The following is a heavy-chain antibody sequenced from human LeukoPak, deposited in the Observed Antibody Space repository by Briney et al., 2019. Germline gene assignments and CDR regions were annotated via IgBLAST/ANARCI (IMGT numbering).Heavy chain of an antibody. CDR2: IIPIYGAT. Sequence: ASVKVSCKASGGSFSNDAISWVRQAPGQGLEWMGQIIPIYGATNYAQKFEDRVTISMDESPDTANMELSSLRSDDTAVYYCAREARYCEHTSCYPAFGLWGQRTPVTVSS. J-gene: IGHJ3*01. V-gene: IGHV1-69*05. CDR1: GGSFSNDA. CDR3: AREARYCEHTSCYPAFGL. D-gene: IGHD2-2*01.